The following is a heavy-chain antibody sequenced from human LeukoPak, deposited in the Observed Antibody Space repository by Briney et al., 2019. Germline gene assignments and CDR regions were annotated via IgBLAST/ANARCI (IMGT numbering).Heavy chain of an antibody. V-gene: IGHV4-59*01. CDR2: IYYSGST. J-gene: IGHJ4*02. Sequence: SETLSLTCTVTGGSISSYYWSWIRQPPGKGLEWIGYIYYSGSTNYNPSLKSRVTISVDTSKNQFSLKLSSVTAADTAVYYCASVDTAMETIDYWGQGTLVTVSS. CDR3: ASVDTAMETIDY. D-gene: IGHD5-18*01. CDR1: GGSISSYY.